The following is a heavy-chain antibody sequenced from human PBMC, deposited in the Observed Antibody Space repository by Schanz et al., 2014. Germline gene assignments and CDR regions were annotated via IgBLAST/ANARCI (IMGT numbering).Heavy chain of an antibody. Sequence: QVQLQESGPGLVKPSQTLSLTCTVSGGSIRSGTYYWSWIRQPAGKALEWVGRVFPNGITNYNPSLKSRVTISLGTSKNKFSLTVTYLTAADAAVYYCARDTTWRLDLWGRGTLVTVSS. D-gene: IGHD1-1*01. CDR1: GGSIRSGTYY. CDR2: VFPNGIT. CDR3: ARDTTWRLDL. V-gene: IGHV4-61*02. J-gene: IGHJ2*01.